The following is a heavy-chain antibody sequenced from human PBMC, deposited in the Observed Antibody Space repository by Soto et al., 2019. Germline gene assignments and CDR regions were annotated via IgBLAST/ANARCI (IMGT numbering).Heavy chain of an antibody. J-gene: IGHJ4*02. CDR1: GYTFTSYA. Sequence: QVQLVQSGAEVKKPGASVKVSCKASGYTFTSYAMHWVRQAPGQRLEWMGWINAGNGNTKYSQKFQGRVTITRDTSANTAYMELSSLRSEDTAVYYCARSSGSYLPLDYWGQGTLVTVSS. V-gene: IGHV1-3*01. CDR3: ARSSGSYLPLDY. D-gene: IGHD1-26*01. CDR2: INAGNGNT.